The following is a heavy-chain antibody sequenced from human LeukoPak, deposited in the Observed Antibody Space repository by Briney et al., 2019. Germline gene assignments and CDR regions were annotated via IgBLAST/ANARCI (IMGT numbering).Heavy chain of an antibody. J-gene: IGHJ4*02. D-gene: IGHD6-19*01. CDR2: ISGSGGST. V-gene: IGHV3-23*01. CDR3: AKEERYSSGWRD. CDR1: GFTFSSYA. Sequence: GGSLRLSCAASGFTFSSYAMSWVRQAPGKGLERVSAISGSGGSTYYADSVKGRFTISRDNSKNTLYLQMNSLRAEGTAVYYCAKEERYSSGWRDWGQGTLVTVSS.